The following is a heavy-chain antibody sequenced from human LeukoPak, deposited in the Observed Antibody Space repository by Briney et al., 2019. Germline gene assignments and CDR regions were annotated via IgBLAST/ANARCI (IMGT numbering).Heavy chain of an antibody. CDR1: GYSISSGYY. D-gene: IGHD1-26*01. Sequence: PSETLSFTCAVSGYSISSGYYWGWIRQPPGKGLEWIGSIYHSGSTYYNPSLKSRVTISVDTSKNQFSLKLSSVTAADTAVYYCARAGYTGSLGRAFDIWGQGTMVTVSS. V-gene: IGHV4-38-2*01. CDR2: IYHSGST. CDR3: ARAGYTGSLGRAFDI. J-gene: IGHJ3*02.